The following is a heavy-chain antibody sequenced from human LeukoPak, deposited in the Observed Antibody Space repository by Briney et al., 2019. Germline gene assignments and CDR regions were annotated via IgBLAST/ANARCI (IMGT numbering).Heavy chain of an antibody. D-gene: IGHD2-2*01. CDR2: ISYGGGT. Sequence: SETLSLTCTVSGGSLSSSSYFWGWLRQSPGKGLEWIGSISYGGGTYYNPSLKSRVTISLDTSNNQFSLKLSSVTAADTAVYYCARDCSSTSCTGDAFDIWGQGTMVTVSS. CDR3: ARDCSSTSCTGDAFDI. V-gene: IGHV4-39*07. CDR1: GGSLSSSSYF. J-gene: IGHJ3*02.